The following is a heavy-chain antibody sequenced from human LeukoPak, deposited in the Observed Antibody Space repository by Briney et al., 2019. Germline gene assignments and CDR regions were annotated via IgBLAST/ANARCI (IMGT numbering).Heavy chain of an antibody. CDR1: GFSFSSFG. J-gene: IGHJ4*02. CDR3: AKGQWFGELLPFDY. V-gene: IGHV3-30*18. D-gene: IGHD3-10*01. Sequence: GGSLRLPCAASGFSFSSFGMHWVRQAPGKGLEWVAVISHDGSNKNYADSVKGRFTMSRDNSKNTVYLQMNSLRGEDTAVYYCAKGQWFGELLPFDYWSQGALVSVSS. CDR2: ISHDGSNK.